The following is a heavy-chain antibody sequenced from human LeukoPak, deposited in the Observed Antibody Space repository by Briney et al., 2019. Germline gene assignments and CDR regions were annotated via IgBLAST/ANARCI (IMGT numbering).Heavy chain of an antibody. CDR2: INLSGGST. CDR3: VRHNHMDV. Sequence: GASVKVSCKASGYTFTTYSMHWVPQAPGQGLEWMAIINLSGGSTDYTQKFQGRVTVTRDTSTSTVYMELSSLRSEDTAVYYCVRHNHMDVWGQGTTVTVSS. CDR1: GYTFTTYS. J-gene: IGHJ6*02. V-gene: IGHV1-46*01.